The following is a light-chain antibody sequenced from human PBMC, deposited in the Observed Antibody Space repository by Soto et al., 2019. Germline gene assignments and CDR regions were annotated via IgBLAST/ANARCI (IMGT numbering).Light chain of an antibody. CDR1: QSVSSSY. CDR3: QQYGKT. V-gene: IGKV3-20*01. Sequence: EIVLTQSPGTLSLSPGERATLSCRASQSVSSSYLAWYQQKPGQAPRLLIYGASSRATGIPDRFSGSGSGTDFTLTISRLEPEDFAVYYCQQYGKTFGQWTKV. J-gene: IGKJ1*01. CDR2: GAS.